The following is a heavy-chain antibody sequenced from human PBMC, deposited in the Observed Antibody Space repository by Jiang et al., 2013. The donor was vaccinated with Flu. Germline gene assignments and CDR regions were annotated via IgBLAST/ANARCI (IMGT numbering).Heavy chain of an antibody. CDR1: GGSISSSHW. J-gene: IGHJ4*02. V-gene: IGHV4-4*02. D-gene: IGHD1-26*01. Sequence: KPSGTLLLTCVVSGGSISSSHWWSWVRQPPGKGLEWIGEIFYSGSTNYNPSLKSRVTISVDKSKNQFSLKLISVTAADTAKYFCARDGVYTESARFDYWGRGTMVIVSS. CDR2: IFYSGST. CDR3: ARDGVYTESARFDY.